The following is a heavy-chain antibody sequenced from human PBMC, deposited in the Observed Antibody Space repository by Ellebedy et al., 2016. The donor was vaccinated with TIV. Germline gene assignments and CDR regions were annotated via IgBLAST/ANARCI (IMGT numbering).Heavy chain of an antibody. CDR3: ARGYSSSWYGASNGMDV. V-gene: IGHV1-2*02. D-gene: IGHD6-13*01. Sequence: AASVKVSCKASGYTFTGYYMHWVRQAPGQGLEWMGWINPNSGGTNYAQKFQGRVTMTRDTSISTAYMELSRLRSDDTAVYYCARGYSSSWYGASNGMDVWGQGTTVTVSS. CDR2: INPNSGGT. J-gene: IGHJ6*02. CDR1: GYTFTGYY.